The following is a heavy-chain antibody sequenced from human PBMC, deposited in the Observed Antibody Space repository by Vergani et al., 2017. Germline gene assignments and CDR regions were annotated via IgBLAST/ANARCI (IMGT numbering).Heavy chain of an antibody. CDR1: GGSISSYY. Sequence: QVQLQESGPGLVKPSETLSLTCTVSGGSISSYYWSWIRQPPGKGLEWIGYIYYSGSTNYNPSLKSRVTISVDTSKNQFSLKLSSVTAADTAVYYCARLHSSGWYDAFDIWGQGTMVTVSS. J-gene: IGHJ3*02. V-gene: IGHV4-59*08. CDR3: ARLHSSGWYDAFDI. CDR2: IYYSGST. D-gene: IGHD6-19*01.